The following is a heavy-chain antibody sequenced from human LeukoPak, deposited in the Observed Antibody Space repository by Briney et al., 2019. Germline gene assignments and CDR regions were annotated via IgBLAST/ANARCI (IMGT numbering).Heavy chain of an antibody. CDR1: GFTFDDYG. CDR3: AKDTASSWWYFDL. Sequence: GGSLRLSCAASGFTFDDYGLSWVRQVPGKGLEWVSGLNWNGASTGYADSVKGRFTISRDNSKNTLYLQMNSLRAEDTAVYYCAKDTASSWWYFDLWGRGTLVTVSS. J-gene: IGHJ2*01. D-gene: IGHD5-18*01. CDR2: LNWNGAST. V-gene: IGHV3-20*04.